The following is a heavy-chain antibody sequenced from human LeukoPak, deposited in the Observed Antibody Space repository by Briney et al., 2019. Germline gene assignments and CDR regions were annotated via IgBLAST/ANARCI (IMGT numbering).Heavy chain of an antibody. V-gene: IGHV3-30*18. CDR3: AKDLNDILTGRPPPDI. Sequence: PGRSLRLSCAASGFTFSSYGMHWVRQAPGKGLEWVAVISYDGSNKYYADSVKGRFTISRDNSKNTLYLQMNSLRAEDTAVYYCAKDLNDILTGRPPPDIWGQGTMVTVSS. CDR1: GFTFSSYG. J-gene: IGHJ3*02. CDR2: ISYDGSNK. D-gene: IGHD3-9*01.